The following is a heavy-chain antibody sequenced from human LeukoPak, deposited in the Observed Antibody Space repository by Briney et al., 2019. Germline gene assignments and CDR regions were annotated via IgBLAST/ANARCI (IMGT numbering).Heavy chain of an antibody. CDR2: MNTNSGNR. CDR3: ARVSRHILWFGEFPYYYYYYYYMDV. J-gene: IGHJ6*03. Sequence: ASVKVSCKGSGYTFTSYDVKWVRQAHGQGLEWMGWMNTNSGNRGYEQKFQGRITMTRNTDIGTAYMEVSRLRLEDEDVYDCARVSRHILWFGEFPYYYYYYYYMDVWGKGTTVTISS. D-gene: IGHD3-10*01. CDR1: GYTFTSYD. V-gene: IGHV1-8*01.